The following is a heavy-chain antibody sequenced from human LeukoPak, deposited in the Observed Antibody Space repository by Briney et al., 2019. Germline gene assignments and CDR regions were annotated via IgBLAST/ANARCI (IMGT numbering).Heavy chain of an antibody. Sequence: SVKVSCKASGGTFISYAISWVRQAPGQGLEWMGGIIPIFGTANYAQKFQGRVTITADESTSTAYMELSSLRSEDTAVYYCARTYDILTGSYYYYGMDVWGQGTTVTVSS. J-gene: IGHJ6*02. CDR2: IIPIFGTA. V-gene: IGHV1-69*13. D-gene: IGHD3-9*01. CDR3: ARTYDILTGSYYYYGMDV. CDR1: GGTFISYA.